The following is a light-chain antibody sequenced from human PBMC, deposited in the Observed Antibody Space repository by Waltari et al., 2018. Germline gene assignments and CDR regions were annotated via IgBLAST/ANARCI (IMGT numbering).Light chain of an antibody. CDR3: QHFIIYPVT. CDR2: DAS. CDR1: QDISNA. J-gene: IGKJ5*01. V-gene: IGKV1-13*02. Sequence: AVQLTQSPSSLTTSVEDRVTITCRASQDISNALAWYQQKPEKAPKLLIYDASTLASGVPSRVSGSGSVTDFTLTISSLQPEDFATYYCQHFIIYPVTFGQGTRLEI.